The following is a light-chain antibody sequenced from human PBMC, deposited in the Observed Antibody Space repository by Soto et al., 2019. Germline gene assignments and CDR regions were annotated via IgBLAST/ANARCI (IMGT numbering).Light chain of an antibody. CDR3: QQRSNWPVT. J-gene: IGKJ5*01. CDR2: GAS. V-gene: IGKV3-11*01. Sequence: EIVMTQSPATLSVSPGERATLSCRASQSVSSNLAWYQQKPGQAPRLLIYGASSRATGIPVRFSGSGSGTDFTLTISSLEPEDFAVYYCQQRSNWPVTFGPGTRLEI. CDR1: QSVSSN.